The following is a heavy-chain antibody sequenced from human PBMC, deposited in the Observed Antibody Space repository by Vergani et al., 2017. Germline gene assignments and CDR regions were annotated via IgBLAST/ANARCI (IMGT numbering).Heavy chain of an antibody. V-gene: IGHV3-30*18. CDR3: AKDRRYYEGEGGWFEP. J-gene: IGHJ5*02. D-gene: IGHD3-22*01. CDR1: GFTFSSYG. CDR2: ISYDGSNK. Sequence: QVQLVESGGGVVQPGRSLRLSCAASGFTFSSYGMHWVRQAPGKGLEWVAVISYDGSNKYYADSVKGRFTISRDNSKNTLYLQMNSLRAEDTAVYYCAKDRRYYEGEGGWFEPWGQGTLVTVSS.